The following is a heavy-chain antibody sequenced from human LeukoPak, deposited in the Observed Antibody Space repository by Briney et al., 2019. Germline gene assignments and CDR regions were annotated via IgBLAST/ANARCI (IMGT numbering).Heavy chain of an antibody. Sequence: SETLSLTCSVSGDSFNSHYWSWVRQPPGKGLQWIAYISDSGTTNYNPSLKSRVTISIDSSKRRVSLGVTSVTAADTAVYYCARYRNSGSWSGYWFDTWGQGILVTVST. J-gene: IGHJ5*02. CDR3: ARYRNSGSWSGYWFDT. CDR1: GDSFNSHY. D-gene: IGHD6-13*01. V-gene: IGHV4-59*11. CDR2: ISDSGTT.